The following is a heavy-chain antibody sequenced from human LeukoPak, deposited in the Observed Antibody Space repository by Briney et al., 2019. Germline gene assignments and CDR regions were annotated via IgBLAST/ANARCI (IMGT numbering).Heavy chain of an antibody. D-gene: IGHD6-13*01. Sequence: GGSLRLSCAASGFTFCSYEMNWVRQVPGKGLEWISYISRSGSTISFADSVKGRFTISRDNAKNSLYLQMNSLRAEDTAVYYCARPSRPYRSSEYFQHWGQGTLVSVSS. CDR2: ISRSGSTI. J-gene: IGHJ1*01. CDR1: GFTFCSYE. V-gene: IGHV3-48*03. CDR3: ARPSRPYRSSEYFQH.